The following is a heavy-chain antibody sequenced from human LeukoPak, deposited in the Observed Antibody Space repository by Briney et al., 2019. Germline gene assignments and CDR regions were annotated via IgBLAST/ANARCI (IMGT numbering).Heavy chain of an antibody. CDR3: AFSSSWGGPFDY. J-gene: IGHJ4*02. CDR1: RGSIHNYY. V-gene: IGHV4-59*01. D-gene: IGHD6-13*01. CDR2: IYYSGST. Sequence: SETLSLTRTDSRGSIHNYYWSWLRQPPRQELAWIGYIYYSGSTNYTPSLRSRVTISVDTSKNQFSLKLSSVTAADTAVYYCAFSSSWGGPFDYWGQGTLVTVSS.